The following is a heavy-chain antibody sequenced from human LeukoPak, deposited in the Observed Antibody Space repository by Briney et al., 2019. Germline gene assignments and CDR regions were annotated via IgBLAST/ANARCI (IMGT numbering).Heavy chain of an antibody. CDR2: ISGDGGST. D-gene: IGHD6-19*01. CDR1: GFSFSNSS. Sequence: PGGSLRLSCAASGFSFSNSSMNWVRQSPGKGLEWVSLISGDGGSTYYADSVKGRFTISRDNSKNSLYLHMNTLRTEDTALYYCAKDRAVAGTIGKEIDYWGQGTLVTVSS. J-gene: IGHJ4*02. V-gene: IGHV3-43*02. CDR3: AKDRAVAGTIGKEIDY.